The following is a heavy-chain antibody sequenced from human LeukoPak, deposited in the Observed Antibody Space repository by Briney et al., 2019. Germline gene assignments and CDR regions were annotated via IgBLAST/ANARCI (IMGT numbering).Heavy chain of an antibody. Sequence: GGSLRLSCAASGFTFSSNAMSWVRQAPGKGLEWVSAISGSGGSTYYADSVKGRFTISRDNSKNTLYLQMNSLRAEDTAVYYCARDRYYYDSSGYYALWGQGTLVTVSS. V-gene: IGHV3-23*01. D-gene: IGHD3-22*01. CDR2: ISGSGGST. CDR3: ARDRYYYDSSGYYAL. J-gene: IGHJ4*02. CDR1: GFTFSSNA.